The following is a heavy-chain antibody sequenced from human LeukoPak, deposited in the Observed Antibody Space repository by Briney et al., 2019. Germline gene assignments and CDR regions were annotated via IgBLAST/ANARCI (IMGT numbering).Heavy chain of an antibody. CDR2: INPSGGST. D-gene: IGHD6-19*01. V-gene: IGHV1-46*01. CDR1: GYTFTSYD. J-gene: IGHJ4*02. CDR3: ARASGWYDY. Sequence: ASVKVSCKASGYTFTSYDFNWVRQAPGQGLEWMGIINPSGGSTSYAQKFQGRVTMTRDTSTSTVYMELSSLRSEDTAVYYCARASGWYDYWGQGTLVTVSS.